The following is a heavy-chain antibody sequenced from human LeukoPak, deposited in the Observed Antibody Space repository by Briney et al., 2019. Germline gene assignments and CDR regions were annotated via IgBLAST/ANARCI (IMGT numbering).Heavy chain of an antibody. V-gene: IGHV1-69*06. CDR2: IIPIFGTA. D-gene: IGHD4-17*01. J-gene: IGHJ4*02. CDR1: GGTFSSYA. CDR3: ARDSPPDYGDYEWGFDY. Sequence: ASVKVSCKASGGTFSSYAISWVRQAPGQGLEWMGGIIPIFGTANYAQKFQGRVTITADKSTSTAYMELSSLRSEDTAVYYCARDSPPDYGDYEWGFDYWGQGTLVTVSS.